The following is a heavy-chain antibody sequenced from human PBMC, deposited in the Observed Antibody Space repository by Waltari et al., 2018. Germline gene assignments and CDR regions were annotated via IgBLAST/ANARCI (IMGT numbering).Heavy chain of an antibody. V-gene: IGHV3-23*04. Sequence: QLVESGGGLVQPGGSLRLSCAASGFVFSRYAMNWVRQVPGKGLECVATITGAGGGTYYADSVKGRFTISRDNSKNTLYLQLNSLRADDTAMYYCVTDLPHSRNYDLPPHWGQGTLVTVSS. CDR1: GFVFSRYA. D-gene: IGHD1-7*01. CDR2: ITGAGGGT. J-gene: IGHJ4*02. CDR3: VTDLPHSRNYDLPPH.